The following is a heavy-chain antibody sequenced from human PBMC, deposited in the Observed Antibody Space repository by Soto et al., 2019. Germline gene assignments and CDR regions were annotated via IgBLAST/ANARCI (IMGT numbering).Heavy chain of an antibody. CDR3: ARDSGIDPIFDI. D-gene: IGHD3-3*02. CDR2: IKADGSET. Sequence: EVHLAESGGGLVQPGGSLRVSCAASGFTFSTYWMSWVRQAPGKGLEWVANIKADGSETYYVDSVKGRFTISRDNARNSLHLQMNSLRSEETAIDYCARDSGIDPIFDIWGQGTRVTVSS. CDR1: GFTFSTYW. J-gene: IGHJ3*02. V-gene: IGHV3-7*01.